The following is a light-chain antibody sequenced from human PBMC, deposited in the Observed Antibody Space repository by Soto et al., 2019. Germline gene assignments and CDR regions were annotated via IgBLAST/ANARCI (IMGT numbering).Light chain of an antibody. J-gene: IGLJ7*01. CDR2: EGS. Sequence: QAVVTQPPSASGTPGQRVTISCSGSSSNIGRNYVYWYQQHPGKAPRLIIYEGSKRPSGISHRFSGSKSDNTASLTISGLRAEDEAHYHCCSYAGSRTFVFGGGTQLTVL. CDR1: SSNIGRNY. CDR3: CSYAGSRTFV. V-gene: IGLV2-23*01.